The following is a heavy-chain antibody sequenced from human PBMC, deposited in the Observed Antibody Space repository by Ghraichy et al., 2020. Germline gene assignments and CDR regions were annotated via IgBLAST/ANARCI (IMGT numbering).Heavy chain of an antibody. Sequence: GGSLRLSCAASGFTFSDHYMDWVRQAPGKGLEWVGRTRNKANSYTTEYAASVKGRFTISRDDSKNSLYLQMNSLKTEDTAVYYCAREPLDTAMTLFVYFDYWGQGTLVTVSS. CDR2: TRNKANSYTT. V-gene: IGHV3-72*01. D-gene: IGHD5-18*01. J-gene: IGHJ4*02. CDR3: AREPLDTAMTLFVYFDY. CDR1: GFTFSDHY.